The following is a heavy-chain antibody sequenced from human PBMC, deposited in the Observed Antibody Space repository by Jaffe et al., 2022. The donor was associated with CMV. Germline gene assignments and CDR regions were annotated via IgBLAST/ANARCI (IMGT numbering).Heavy chain of an antibody. J-gene: IGHJ4*02. CDR3: ASHITMVRGQARDY. CDR1: GFTFSSYG. D-gene: IGHD3-10*01. CDR2: IWYDGSNK. V-gene: IGHV3-33*01. Sequence: QVQLVESGGGVVQPGRSLRLSCAASGFTFSSYGMHWVRQAPGKGLEWVAVIWYDGSNKYYADSVKGRFTISRDNSKNTLYLQMNSLRAEDTAVYYCASHITMVRGQARDYWGQGTLVTVSS.